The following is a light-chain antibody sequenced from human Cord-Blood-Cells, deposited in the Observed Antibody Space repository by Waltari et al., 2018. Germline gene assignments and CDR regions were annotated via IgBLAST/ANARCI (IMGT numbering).Light chain of an antibody. CDR2: AAS. CDR3: QQSYSTPWT. J-gene: IGKJ1*01. V-gene: IGKV1-39*01. CDR1: QSISSY. Sequence: DIQMTQSPSSLSASVGHSVTITCRASQSISSYLTWYEQKPGKAPKLLIYAASSVQSGVPSRFSGSGSGTDFTLTISSLQPEDFATYYCQQSYSTPWTFGQGTKVEIK.